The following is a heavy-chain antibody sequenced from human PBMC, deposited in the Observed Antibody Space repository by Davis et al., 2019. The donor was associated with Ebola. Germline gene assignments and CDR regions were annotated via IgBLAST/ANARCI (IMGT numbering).Heavy chain of an antibody. CDR1: GYTFTGYY. Sequence: ASVKVSCKASGYTFTGYYIHWVRQAPGQGLEWMGWINPHSGGTNYAQKFQGWVTMTRDTSISTFYMELSRLRSDDPAVYYCARGAPLGGLIDRWWWGQGTLVTVSS. V-gene: IGHV1-2*04. J-gene: IGHJ4*02. CDR3: ARGAPLGGLIDRWW. D-gene: IGHD3-16*02. CDR2: INPHSGGT.